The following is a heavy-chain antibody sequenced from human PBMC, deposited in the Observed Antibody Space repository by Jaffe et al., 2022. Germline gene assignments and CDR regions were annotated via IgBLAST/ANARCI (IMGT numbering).Heavy chain of an antibody. D-gene: IGHD6-6*01. V-gene: IGHV3-30*02. J-gene: IGHJ4*02. CDR3: AKDGMGSSRLVPSNFDY. CDR1: GFTFSSYG. CDR2: IRYDGSNK. Sequence: QVQLVESGGGVVQPGGSLRLSCAASGFTFSSYGMHWVRQAPGKGLEWVAFIRYDGSNKYYADSVKGRFTISRDNSKNTLYLQMNSLRAEDTAVYYCAKDGMGSSRLVPSNFDYWGQGTLVTVSS.